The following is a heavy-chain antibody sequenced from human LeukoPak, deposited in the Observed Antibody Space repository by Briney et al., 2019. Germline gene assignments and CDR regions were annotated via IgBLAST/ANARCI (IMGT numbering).Heavy chain of an antibody. CDR3: ARDRGGTTYYFDY. Sequence: GGSLRLSCAASGFTFSSYAMHWVRQAPGKGLEWVAVISYDGSNKYYADSVKGRFTISRDNSKNTLYLQMNSLRAEDTAVYYCARDRGGTTYYFDYWGQGTLVTVSS. CDR1: GFTFSSYA. J-gene: IGHJ4*02. V-gene: IGHV3-30-3*01. CDR2: ISYDGSNK. D-gene: IGHD1-1*01.